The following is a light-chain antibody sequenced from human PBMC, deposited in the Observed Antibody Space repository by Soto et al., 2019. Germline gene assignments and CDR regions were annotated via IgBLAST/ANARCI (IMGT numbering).Light chain of an antibody. Sequence: EIVMTQSPATLSVSPGERATLSCRASQSVTTRLAWYQQKPGQAPRLLIYGASTRATGIPARFSGSGPGTDFTLTISSLQSEDFAVYYCQEYNKWPPYAFGQGTKLEIK. CDR3: QEYNKWPPYA. J-gene: IGKJ2*01. CDR1: QSVTTR. CDR2: GAS. V-gene: IGKV3-15*01.